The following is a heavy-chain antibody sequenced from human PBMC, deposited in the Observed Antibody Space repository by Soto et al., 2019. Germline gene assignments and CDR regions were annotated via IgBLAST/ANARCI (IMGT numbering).Heavy chain of an antibody. Sequence: ASVKVSCEASGYTFTGYYMHWVRQAPGQGLEWMGWINPNSGGTNYAQKFQGWVTMTRDTSMSTAYMELSRLRSDDTAVYYCARVRYSSSWYYFDYWGQGAMVTVSS. D-gene: IGHD6-13*01. V-gene: IGHV1-2*04. CDR3: ARVRYSSSWYYFDY. CDR1: GYTFTGYY. CDR2: INPNSGGT. J-gene: IGHJ4*02.